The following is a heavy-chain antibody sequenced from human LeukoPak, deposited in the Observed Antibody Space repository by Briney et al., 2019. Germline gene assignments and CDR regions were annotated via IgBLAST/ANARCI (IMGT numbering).Heavy chain of an antibody. V-gene: IGHV3-7*01. CDR3: TRRLDE. CDR2: INQDGSEK. D-gene: IGHD3-16*01. Sequence: GGSLRLSCATSGFSFNNDWVDWVRQAPGKGLEWVANINQDGSEKNCLDSVKGRFTISRDNAQNSLYLQMNGLRVEDTAVYYCTRRLDEWGQGTLVTVSS. J-gene: IGHJ4*02. CDR1: GFSFNNDW.